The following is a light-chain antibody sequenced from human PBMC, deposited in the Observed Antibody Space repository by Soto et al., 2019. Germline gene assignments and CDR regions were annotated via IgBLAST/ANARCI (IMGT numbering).Light chain of an antibody. CDR2: END. CDR3: GAWDDSLSGHVV. Sequence: QSVLTQPPSASGTPGQRVTISCSGSSSNIGNNYVSWYQQLPGTAPKLLIYENDQRPAGVPDRFSGSKSGTSASLAISGLRSEGEADYYCGAWDDSLSGHVVFGGGTKVTVL. J-gene: IGLJ2*01. CDR1: SSNIGNNY. V-gene: IGLV1-47*01.